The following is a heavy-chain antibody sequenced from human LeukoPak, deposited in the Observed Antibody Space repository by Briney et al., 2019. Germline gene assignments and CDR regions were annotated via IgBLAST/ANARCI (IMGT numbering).Heavy chain of an antibody. CDR2: ISWNSGSI. CDR1: GFTFSTFA. D-gene: IGHD3-9*01. CDR3: AKGSLRYFDWFRFDP. J-gene: IGHJ5*02. Sequence: GGSLRLSCAASGFTFSTFAMSWVRHAPGKGLEWVSGISWNSGSIGYADSVKGRFTISRDNAKNSLYLQMNSLRAEDTALYYCAKGSLRYFDWFRFDPWGQGTLVTVSS. V-gene: IGHV3-9*01.